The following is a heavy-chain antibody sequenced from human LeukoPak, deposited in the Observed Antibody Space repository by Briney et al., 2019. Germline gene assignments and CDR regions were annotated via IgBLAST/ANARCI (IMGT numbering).Heavy chain of an antibody. V-gene: IGHV3-33*01. D-gene: IGHD2-8*02. J-gene: IGHJ4*02. CDR1: GFTFSTYG. CDR2: IWYDGSNE. Sequence: GRSLRLSCAASGFTFSTYGMHWVRQAPGKGLEWVAVIWYDGSNEYYADSVKGRFTISRDNSKNTLYLQMNSLRAEDTAVYYCAGDSTGASVLDYYWGQGTLVTVSS. CDR3: AGDSTGASVLDYY.